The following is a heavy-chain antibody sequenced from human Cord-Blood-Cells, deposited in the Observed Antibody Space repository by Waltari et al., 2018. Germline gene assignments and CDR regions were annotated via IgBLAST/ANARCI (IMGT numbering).Heavy chain of an antibody. J-gene: IGHJ4*02. V-gene: IGHV4-59*11. CDR1: GGSISSHY. CDR3: ARVFGYSYGYFDY. Sequence: QESGPGLVKPSETLSLTCTVSGGSISSHYRSWIRQPPGKGLEWIGYIYYSGSTNYNPSLKSRVTISVETSKNQFSLKLSSVTAADTAVYYCARVFGYSYGYFDYWGQGTLVTVSS. CDR2: IYYSGST. D-gene: IGHD5-18*01.